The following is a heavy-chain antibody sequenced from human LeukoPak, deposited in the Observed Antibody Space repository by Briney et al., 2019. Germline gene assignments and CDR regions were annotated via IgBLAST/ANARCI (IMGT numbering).Heavy chain of an antibody. D-gene: IGHD1-26*01. Sequence: PSETLSLTCTVSGGYITNYYWSWIRQPLGKGLEWIEYIYYSGSTNYKPSLKSGVSILVDTSKNQFSLRLTSVTAADTAVYYCARQKYSGSYYFDYWGQGTLVTVSS. CDR3: ARQKYSGSYYFDY. V-gene: IGHV4-59*08. CDR1: GGYITNYY. CDR2: IYYSGST. J-gene: IGHJ4*02.